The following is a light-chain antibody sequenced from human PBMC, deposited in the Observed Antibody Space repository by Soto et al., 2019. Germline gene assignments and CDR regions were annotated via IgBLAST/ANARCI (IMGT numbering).Light chain of an antibody. CDR3: CSYAPSRTLL. CDR1: SSDVGTYNL. Sequence: QSVLTQPASVSESPGQSITISCTGTSSDVGTYNLVTWYQQQPGKAPKLIIYEGNKRPSGVSNRFSASKSGNTASLTISGLLAEDEADYYCCSYAPSRTLLFGGGTKLTVL. J-gene: IGLJ2*01. V-gene: IGLV2-23*01. CDR2: EGN.